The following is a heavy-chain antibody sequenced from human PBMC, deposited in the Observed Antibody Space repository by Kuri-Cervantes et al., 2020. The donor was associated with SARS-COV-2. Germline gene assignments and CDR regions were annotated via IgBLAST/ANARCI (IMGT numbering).Heavy chain of an antibody. CDR3: ARGNYVMYSRWPTAPSDY. V-gene: IGHV3-21*01. D-gene: IGHD3-16*01. J-gene: IGHJ4*02. Sequence: GESRRPSCAVSGFTLSSYSMNWVRQAPGKGLEWVSSISSSSSYISYADSMKGRFTISRDNAKNSLYLQMNSLRAEDTAVYYCARGNYVMYSRWPTAPSDYWGQGTLVTVSS. CDR2: ISSSSSYI. CDR1: GFTLSSYS.